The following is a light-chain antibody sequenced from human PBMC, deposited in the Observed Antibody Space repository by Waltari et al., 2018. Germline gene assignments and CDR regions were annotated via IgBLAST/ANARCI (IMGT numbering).Light chain of an antibody. V-gene: IGLV2-14*01. CDR1: SSDVGGYNY. CDR2: EVS. CDR3: SSYTSSTTVV. J-gene: IGLJ2*01. Sequence: QSALTQPASVSGSPGPSITISCTGSSSDVGGYNYVSWFQQHPGKAPKLMIYEVSNRPSGVSDRFSGSKSGNTASLTISGLQPEDEADYYCSSYTSSTTVVFGGGTKLTVL.